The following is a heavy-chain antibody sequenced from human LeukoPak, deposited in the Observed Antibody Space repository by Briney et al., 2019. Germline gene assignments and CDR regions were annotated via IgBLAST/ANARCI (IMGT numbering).Heavy chain of an antibody. V-gene: IGHV4-4*02. CDR2: IYHSGST. D-gene: IGHD3-9*01. CDR3: ARALYDILTGHTYYYGMDV. Sequence: SETLSLTCAVSGGSISSSNWWSWVRQPPGKGLEWIGEIYHSGSTNYNPSLKSRVTISVDKSKNQFSLKLSSVTAADTAVYYCARALYDILTGHTYYYGMDVWGQGTTVTVSS. J-gene: IGHJ6*02. CDR1: GGSISSSNW.